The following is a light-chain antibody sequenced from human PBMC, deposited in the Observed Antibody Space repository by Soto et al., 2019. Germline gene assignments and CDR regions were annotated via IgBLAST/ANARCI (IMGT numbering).Light chain of an antibody. Sequence: DIQMTQSPSSLSASVGDRVTITCQASQDISNYLNWYQQKPGQAPKLLFYDASNLETEVPSSFSGIGPGTSFSFSIPSPQPEAIASYYCHQYHNPPPFTFGPGTNVYIQ. CDR1: QDISNY. CDR3: HQYHNPPPFT. V-gene: IGKV1-33*01. CDR2: DAS. J-gene: IGKJ3*01.